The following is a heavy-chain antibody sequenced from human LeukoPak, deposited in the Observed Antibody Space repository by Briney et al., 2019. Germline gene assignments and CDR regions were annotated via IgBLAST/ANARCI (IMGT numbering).Heavy chain of an antibody. CDR1: GGSISSYY. CDR3: ARHYYGSGINWFDP. D-gene: IGHD3-10*01. V-gene: IGHV4-59*08. Sequence: SETLSLTCTVSGGSISSYYWSWIRQPPGKGLEWIGDIYYSGSTNYNPSLKSRVTISVDTSKNQFSLKLSSVTAADTAVYYCARHYYGSGINWFDPWGQGTLVTVSS. CDR2: IYYSGST. J-gene: IGHJ5*02.